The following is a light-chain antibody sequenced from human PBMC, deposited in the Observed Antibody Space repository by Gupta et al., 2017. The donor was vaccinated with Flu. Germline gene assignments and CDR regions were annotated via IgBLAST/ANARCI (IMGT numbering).Light chain of an antibody. J-gene: IGLJ3*02. V-gene: IGLV3-10*01. CDR2: VDR. CDR1: ALAKNY. Sequence: GQTATITCSGGALAKNYAYWYQQKADQAPVLLLYVDRKRPSATPERFSGSSSGTMATFTISGAQGEDGADYYCYSPDTSSNNRVFGGGTKLTVL. CDR3: YSPDTSSNNRV.